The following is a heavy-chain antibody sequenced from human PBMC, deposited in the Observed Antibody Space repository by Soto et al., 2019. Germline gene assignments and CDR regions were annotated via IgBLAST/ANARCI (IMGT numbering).Heavy chain of an antibody. CDR2: IRGFSPYT. Sequence: GESLRLSCISSGFTFRTYTMNWVRQAPGKGLEWVSGIRGFSPYTFYAESVKGRFTISRDNAKYSLDLQMGSLRAEDTAVYYCARDRGYDAHDYYDNAMDVWGQGTTVTVSS. CDR1: GFTFRTYT. J-gene: IGHJ6*02. V-gene: IGHV3-21*01. D-gene: IGHD3-10*01. CDR3: ARDRGYDAHDYYDNAMDV.